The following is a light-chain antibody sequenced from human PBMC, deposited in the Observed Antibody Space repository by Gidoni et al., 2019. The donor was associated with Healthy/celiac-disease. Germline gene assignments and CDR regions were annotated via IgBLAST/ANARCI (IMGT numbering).Light chain of an antibody. V-gene: IGKV1-5*03. CDR1: QSISSW. CDR2: KAS. CDR3: QQYNSYPLT. J-gene: IGKJ4*01. Sequence: IQMTPSPSTLSASVGDRVTITCRASQSISSWLAWYQQKPGKAPKLLIYKASSLESGVPSRFSGSGSGTEFTLTISSLQPDDFATYYCQQYNSYPLTCGGGAKVEIK.